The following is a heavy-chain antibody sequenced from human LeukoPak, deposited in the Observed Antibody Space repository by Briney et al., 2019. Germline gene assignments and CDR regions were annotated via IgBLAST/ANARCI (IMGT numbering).Heavy chain of an antibody. CDR1: GYAFSRYG. CDR3: ARGYGHDY. CDR2: ISAYNGNA. J-gene: IGHJ4*02. V-gene: IGHV1-18*01. D-gene: IGHD2-15*01. Sequence: GASVKVSCKASGYAFSRYGINWVRQAPGQGLEWVGGISAYNGNANYVQNLQGRVTMTTDTSSSTAYMELRSLRSDDTAVYYCARGYGHDYWGQGTLVTVSS.